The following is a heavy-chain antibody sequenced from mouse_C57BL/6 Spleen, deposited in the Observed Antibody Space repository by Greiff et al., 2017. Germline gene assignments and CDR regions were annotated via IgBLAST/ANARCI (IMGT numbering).Heavy chain of an antibody. Sequence: VQLQQPGAELVMPGASVKLSCKASGYTFTSYWMHWVKQRPGQGLEWIGEIDPSDSYTNYNQKFKGKSTLTVDKSSSTAYMQLSSLTSEDSAVYYCARRQDYSNYDDWGQGTTLTVSS. D-gene: IGHD2-5*01. CDR3: ARRQDYSNYDD. J-gene: IGHJ2*01. CDR2: IDPSDSYT. CDR1: GYTFTSYW. V-gene: IGHV1-69*01.